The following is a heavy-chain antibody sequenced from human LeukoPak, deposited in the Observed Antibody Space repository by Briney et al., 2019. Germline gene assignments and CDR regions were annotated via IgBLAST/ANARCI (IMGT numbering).Heavy chain of an antibody. J-gene: IGHJ4*02. V-gene: IGHV3-66*01. CDR2: IYSGGST. CDR3: AVIQATVTTTFDY. Sequence: GGSLRLSCAASGFTVSSNYMSWVRQAPGKGLEWVSVIYSGGSTYYADSVKGRFTISRDNSKNTLYLQMNSLRAEDTAVYYCAVIQATVTTTFDYWGQGTLVTVSS. CDR1: GFTVSSNY. D-gene: IGHD4-17*01.